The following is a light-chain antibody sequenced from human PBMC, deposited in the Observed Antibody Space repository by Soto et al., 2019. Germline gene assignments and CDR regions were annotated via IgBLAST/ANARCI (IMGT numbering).Light chain of an antibody. V-gene: IGKV3-20*01. J-gene: IGKJ1*01. CDR1: QIVTSNY. CDR3: QQYGSSPGT. CDR2: GAS. Sequence: EIVLTQSPGTLSSSPGERATLSWRASQIVTSNYLAWYQQKRGQAPRLLIWGASIRATGLPDRFSGGGSGTDFTLTISRLEAEDFAVYYCQQYGSSPGTFGQGTKVDIK.